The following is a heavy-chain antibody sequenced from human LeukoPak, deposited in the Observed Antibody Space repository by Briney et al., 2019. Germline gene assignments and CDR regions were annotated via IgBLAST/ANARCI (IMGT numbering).Heavy chain of an antibody. CDR3: ARDDPWGYYDS. D-gene: IGHD7-27*01. CDR2: IKQDGSAR. V-gene: IGHV3-7*01. J-gene: IGHJ4*02. CDR1: GFTFTNFW. Sequence: GGSLRLSCAASGFTFTNFWKTWIRQAPGKGLEWVANIKQDGSARDHVDSVKGRFTISRDNAKNSVFLEMNSLRDEDTAVYYCARDDPWGYYDSWGQGTLVTVSS.